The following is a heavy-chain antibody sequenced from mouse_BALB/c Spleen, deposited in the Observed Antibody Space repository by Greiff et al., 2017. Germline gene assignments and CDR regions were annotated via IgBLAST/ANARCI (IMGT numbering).Heavy chain of an antibody. CDR1: GFNIKDYY. CDR2: IDPENGNT. V-gene: IGHV14-1*02. Sequence: EVQLQQSGAELVRPGALVKLSCKASGFNIKDYYMHWVKQRPEQGLEWIGWIDPENGNTIYDPKFQGKASITADTSSNTAYLQLSSLTSEDSAVYYCARNYYGSSYFDDWGQGTTLTVSS. D-gene: IGHD1-1*01. J-gene: IGHJ2*01. CDR3: ARNYYGSSYFDD.